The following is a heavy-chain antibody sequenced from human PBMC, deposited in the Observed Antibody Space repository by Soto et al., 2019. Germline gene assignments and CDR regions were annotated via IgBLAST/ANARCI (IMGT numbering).Heavy chain of an antibody. CDR3: AKDRVPAAIDAFDI. J-gene: IGHJ3*02. CDR1: GFTFDDYA. D-gene: IGHD2-2*01. CDR2: ISWNSGSI. Sequence: GGSLRLSCAASGFTFDDYAMHWVRQAPGKGLEWVSGISWNSGSIGYADSVKGRFTISRDNAKNSLYLQMNSLRAEDTALYYCAKDRVPAAIDAFDIWGQGTMVTVSS. V-gene: IGHV3-9*01.